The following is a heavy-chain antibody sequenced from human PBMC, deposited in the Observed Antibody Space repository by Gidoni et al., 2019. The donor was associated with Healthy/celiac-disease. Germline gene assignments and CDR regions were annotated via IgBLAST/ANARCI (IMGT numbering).Heavy chain of an antibody. D-gene: IGHD6-13*01. CDR1: GFTFRSYA. CDR2: ISYDGINK. Sequence: QVPLVESGGGVVQTGRSLSLSCAASGFTFRSYALHWVRQAPGKGLEWVAVISYDGINKYYADSVKGRFTISRDNSKNTLYLQMNSLRAEDTAVYYCARDTPLGIAAVYYYYGMDVWGQGTTVTVSS. J-gene: IGHJ6*02. V-gene: IGHV3-30-3*01. CDR3: ARDTPLGIAAVYYYYGMDV.